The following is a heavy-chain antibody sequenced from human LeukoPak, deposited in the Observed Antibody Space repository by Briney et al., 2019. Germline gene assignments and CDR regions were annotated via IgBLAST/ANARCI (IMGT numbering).Heavy chain of an antibody. Sequence: GGSLRLSRAASGFTFNNAWMSWVRQAPGKGLEWVGRIRSKTDGGTTDYAAPVKGRFTISRDDSKNTLYLQMNSLKTEDTAVYYCTTGASDILTGYYTGSNYYFDYWGQGALVTVSS. V-gene: IGHV3-15*01. CDR1: GFTFNNAW. CDR3: TTGASDILTGYYTGSNYYFDY. D-gene: IGHD3-9*01. CDR2: IRSKTDGGTT. J-gene: IGHJ4*02.